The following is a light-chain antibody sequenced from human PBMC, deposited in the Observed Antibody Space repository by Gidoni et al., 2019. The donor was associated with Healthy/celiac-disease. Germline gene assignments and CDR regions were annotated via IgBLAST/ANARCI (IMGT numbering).Light chain of an antibody. Sequence: EIVLTQSPATLSVSPGERSTLSCRARQSVSSNLAWYQQKPCQAHRLLIYGASPRATGIPARFSGSGSGTEFSLTISSLQSEDFAVYYCQEYNNWPRVTFGQGTKLEIK. V-gene: IGKV3-15*01. CDR3: QEYNNWPRVT. CDR1: QSVSSN. J-gene: IGKJ2*01. CDR2: GAS.